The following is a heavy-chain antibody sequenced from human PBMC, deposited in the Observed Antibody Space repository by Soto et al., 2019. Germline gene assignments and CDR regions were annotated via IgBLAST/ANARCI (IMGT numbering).Heavy chain of an antibody. Sequence: QVQLQESGPGLVKPSQTLSLTCTVSGGSISSGGYYWSWIRQHPGKGLEWIGYIYYSGRTYYNPSLKSRVTISVDTSKNQFSLKLSSVTAADTAVYYCAGTSYDSSGTAADPWGQGTLVTVSS. D-gene: IGHD3-22*01. CDR1: GGSISSGGYY. CDR3: AGTSYDSSGTAADP. J-gene: IGHJ5*02. V-gene: IGHV4-31*03. CDR2: IYYSGRT.